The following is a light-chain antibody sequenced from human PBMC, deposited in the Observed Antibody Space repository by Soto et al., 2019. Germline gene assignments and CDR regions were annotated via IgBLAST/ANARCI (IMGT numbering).Light chain of an antibody. J-gene: IGLJ2*01. Sequence: QSVLTQPPSASGTAGQVVTISCSGTSSDVGIFNYVSWYQQHPDQAPKLLIFEVNKRPSGVPDRFSASKSGNTASLTVSGLQAEDEADYYCCSYAGSNTLIFGGGTQLTVL. CDR3: CSYAGSNTLI. CDR2: EVN. V-gene: IGLV2-8*01. CDR1: SSDVGIFNY.